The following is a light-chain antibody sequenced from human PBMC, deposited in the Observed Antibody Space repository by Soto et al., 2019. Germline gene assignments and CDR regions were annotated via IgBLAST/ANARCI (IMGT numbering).Light chain of an antibody. Sequence: DIVMTQSPYSLAVSLGEMAXFXXXXXQXXXNSSNNKNYLAWYQQKPGQPPKLLIYWASTRESGVPDRFSGSGSGTDFTLTISSLQAEDVAVYYCQQYYSTPFTFGPGTKVDIK. CDR1: QXXXNSSNNKNY. CDR2: WAS. V-gene: IGKV4-1*01. CDR3: QQYYSTPFT. J-gene: IGKJ3*01.